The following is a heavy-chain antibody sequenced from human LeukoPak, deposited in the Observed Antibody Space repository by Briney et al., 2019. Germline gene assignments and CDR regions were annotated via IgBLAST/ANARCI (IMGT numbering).Heavy chain of an antibody. CDR3: ARDGIMITFGGVIVDFDY. CDR2: INPNSGGT. D-gene: IGHD3-16*02. CDR1: GYTFTGYY. V-gene: IGHV1-2*02. Sequence: ASVKVSCKSSGYTFTGYYMHGVRQAPGQGLEWMGWINPNSGGTNYAQKFQGRVTMTRDTSISTAYMELSRLRSDDTAVYYCARDGIMITFGGVIVDFDYWGQGTLVTVSS. J-gene: IGHJ4*02.